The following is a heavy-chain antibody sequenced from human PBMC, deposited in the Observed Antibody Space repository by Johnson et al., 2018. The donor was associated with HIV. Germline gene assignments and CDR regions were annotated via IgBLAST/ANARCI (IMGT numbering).Heavy chain of an antibody. CDR3: ARDHSSSWYRGFGGAFDI. V-gene: IGHV3-30*14. J-gene: IGHJ3*02. D-gene: IGHD6-13*01. CDR2: ISYDGSNK. Sequence: QVQLVESGGGVVLPGGSLRLSCAASGFTFSSYAMHWVRQAQGTGLEWVAVISYDGSNKYYTDSVKGRFPISRDNSKNTLYLQMNSLRAEDTAVYYCARDHSSSWYRGFGGAFDIWGQGTMVTVSS. CDR1: GFTFSSYA.